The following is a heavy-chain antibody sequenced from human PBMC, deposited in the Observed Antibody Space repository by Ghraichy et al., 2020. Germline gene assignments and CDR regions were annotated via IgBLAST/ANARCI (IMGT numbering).Heavy chain of an antibody. Sequence: SETLSLTCAVSGGSISSYYWSWIRQPPGKGLEWIGYIYYSGSTNYNPSLKSRVTISVDTSKNQFSLKLSSVTAADTAVYYCARDWGGDSGSYGEGWYFDLWGRGSLFTVPS. V-gene: IGHV4-59*01. CDR2: IYYSGST. J-gene: IGHJ2*01. CDR3: ARDWGGDSGSYGEGWYFDL. D-gene: IGHD1-26*01. CDR1: GGSISSYY.